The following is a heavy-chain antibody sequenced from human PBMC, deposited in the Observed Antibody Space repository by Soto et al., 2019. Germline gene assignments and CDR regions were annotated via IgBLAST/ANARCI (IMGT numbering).Heavy chain of an antibody. V-gene: IGHV3-53*04. J-gene: IGHJ4*02. CDR3: VRGRYGSEIH. Sequence: GGSLRLSCAASGFSVRSSQMSWVRLAPGKGLEWVSLVYSGGATHYAASVKGRFTISTHSSQNTLFLQMNSLRTEDTATYYCVRGRYGSEIHWGQGTKVTVSS. CDR1: GFSVRSSQ. CDR2: VYSGGAT. D-gene: IGHD3-10*01.